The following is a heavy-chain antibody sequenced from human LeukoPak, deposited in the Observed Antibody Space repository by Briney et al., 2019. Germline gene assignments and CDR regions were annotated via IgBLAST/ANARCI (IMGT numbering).Heavy chain of an antibody. Sequence: GGSLRPSCGASGFTFSSFEMNWVRLAPGKGLERVSYISPSGTARYYADSVRGRFIISRDNAMKSLYLQMNSLRAEDTAVYYCTRDGHSSTWCANFVYW. D-gene: IGHD6-13*01. CDR2: ISPSGTAR. CDR3: TRDGHSSTWCANFVY. V-gene: IGHV3-48*03. J-gene: IGHJ4*01. CDR1: GFTFSSFE.